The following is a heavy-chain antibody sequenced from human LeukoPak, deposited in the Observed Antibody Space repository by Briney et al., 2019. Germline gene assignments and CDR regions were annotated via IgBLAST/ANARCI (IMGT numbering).Heavy chain of an antibody. J-gene: IGHJ2*01. V-gene: IGHV3-23*01. CDR2: ISGSGGST. D-gene: IGHD2-2*01. CDR3: AKEITYCSRTSCCVYWYFDL. Sequence: PGGSLRLSCAASGFTFSSYAMSWVRQAPGKGLEWVSAISGSGGSTYYADSVKGRFTISRDNSKNTLYLQMNSLRAEDTAVYYCAKEITYCSRTSCCVYWYFDLWGRGTLVTVSS. CDR1: GFTFSSYA.